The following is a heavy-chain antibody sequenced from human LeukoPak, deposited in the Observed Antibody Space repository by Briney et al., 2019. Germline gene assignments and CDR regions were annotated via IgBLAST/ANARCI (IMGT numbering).Heavy chain of an antibody. CDR3: ARDPPYSSGWSNFDY. CDR1: GYTFTGYY. CDR2: INPNSGGT. D-gene: IGHD6-19*01. V-gene: IGHV1-2*06. Sequence: GASVKVSCKASGYTFTGYYMHWVRQAPGQGPEWMGRINPNSGGTNYAQKFQGRVTMTRDTSISTAYMELSRLRSDDTAVYYCARDPPYSSGWSNFDYWGQGTLVTVSS. J-gene: IGHJ4*02.